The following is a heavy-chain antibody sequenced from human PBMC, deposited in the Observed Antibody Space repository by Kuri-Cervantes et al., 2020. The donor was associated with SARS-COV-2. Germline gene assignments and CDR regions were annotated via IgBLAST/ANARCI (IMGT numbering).Heavy chain of an antibody. D-gene: IGHD1-1*01. J-gene: IGHJ3*02. CDR3: AKLSNWDDAFDI. CDR2: ISSSGSTI. V-gene: IGHV3-11*04. Sequence: GGSLRLSCAASGFTFSDYYMSWIRQAPGKGLEWVSYISSSGSTIYYADSVKGRSTISRDNAKNTLYLQMNSLRAEDTAVYYCAKLSNWDDAFDIWGQGTMVTVSS. CDR1: GFTFSDYY.